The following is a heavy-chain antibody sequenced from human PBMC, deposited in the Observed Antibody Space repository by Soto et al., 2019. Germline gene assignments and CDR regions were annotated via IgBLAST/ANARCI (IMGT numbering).Heavy chain of an antibody. V-gene: IGHV4-61*01. D-gene: IGHD3-16*01. CDR2: IYYTGST. Sequence: PSETLSLTCTVSGGSVSSESHYWSWIRQTPGKGLEWIGYIYYTGSTNYNPPLKGRVTMSVDTSRDQVSLRLRSVTRADTAVYYCARDQYDCLRGSYYYAMEVWGQGTKVTVSS. CDR1: GGSVSSESHY. J-gene: IGHJ6*01. CDR3: ARDQYDCLRGSYYYAMEV.